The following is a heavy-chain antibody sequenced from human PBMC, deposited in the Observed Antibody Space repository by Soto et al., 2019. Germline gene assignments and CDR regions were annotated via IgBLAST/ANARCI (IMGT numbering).Heavy chain of an antibody. Sequence: PGGYLRLSFAASGFTFSSYSLNWVRQAPGKGLEWVSSISRSSSYIYYADSVKGRFTISRDNAKNSLYLKMNSLRAEDTAVYYWARDRRNGALDIWDQGTRVIGS. CDR1: GFTFSSYS. V-gene: IGHV3-21*01. J-gene: IGHJ3*02. CDR2: ISRSSSYI. CDR3: ARDRRNGALDI.